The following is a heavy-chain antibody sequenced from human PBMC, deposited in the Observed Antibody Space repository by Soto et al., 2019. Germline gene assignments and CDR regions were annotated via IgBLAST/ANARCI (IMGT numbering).Heavy chain of an antibody. Sequence: QLQLQESGPGLVKPSETLSLTCTVSGASISILTYNWCGIRQPPGKGLEWIGNIYYSGSPYYTPSLKSRVTISVDTSKNQFSLRLRSVTAADTALYFCARHTMTAVTTFDHWGQGTLVTVSS. V-gene: IGHV4-39*01. CDR1: GASISILTYN. J-gene: IGHJ4*02. CDR3: ARHTMTAVTTFDH. D-gene: IGHD4-17*01. CDR2: IYYSGSP.